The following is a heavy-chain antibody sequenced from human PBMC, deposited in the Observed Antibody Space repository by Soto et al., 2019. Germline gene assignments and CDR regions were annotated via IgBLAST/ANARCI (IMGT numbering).Heavy chain of an antibody. CDR3: ARAYDTAMVTGHAFDI. V-gene: IGHV3-30-3*01. J-gene: IGHJ3*02. D-gene: IGHD5-18*01. Sequence: QVQLVEAGGGVVQPGRSLRLSCAASGFTFSSYAMHWVRQAPGKGLEWVAVISYDGSNKYYADSVKGRFTISRDNSKNTLYLQMNSLRAEDTAVYYCARAYDTAMVTGHAFDILCQGTMVTVSS. CDR2: ISYDGSNK. CDR1: GFTFSSYA.